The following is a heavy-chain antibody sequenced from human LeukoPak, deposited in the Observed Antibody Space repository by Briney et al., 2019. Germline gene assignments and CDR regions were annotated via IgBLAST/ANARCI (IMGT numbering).Heavy chain of an antibody. J-gene: IGHJ4*02. D-gene: IGHD3-22*01. Sequence: GRSLRLSCAASGFTFSSYGMHWVRQAPGKGLEWVAVISYDGSNKYYADSVKGRFTISRDNSKNTLYLQMNSLRAEDTAVYYCAKGRYYYDSSGYKQFDYWGQGTLVTVSS. CDR2: ISYDGSNK. CDR3: AKGRYYYDSSGYKQFDY. CDR1: GFTFSSYG. V-gene: IGHV3-30*18.